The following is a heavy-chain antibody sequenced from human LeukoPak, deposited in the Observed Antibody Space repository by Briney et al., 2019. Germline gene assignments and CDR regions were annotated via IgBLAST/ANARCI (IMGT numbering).Heavy chain of an antibody. J-gene: IGHJ4*02. CDR3: ATLPGRGIAATYYFDY. Sequence: ASVKVSCEVSGYTLTELSMHWVRQAPGKGLEWMGGFDPEDGETIYAQKFQGRVTMTEDTSTDTAYMELSSLRSEDTAVYYCATLPGRGIAATYYFDYWGQGTLVTVSS. CDR1: GYTLTELS. CDR2: FDPEDGET. V-gene: IGHV1-24*01. D-gene: IGHD6-13*01.